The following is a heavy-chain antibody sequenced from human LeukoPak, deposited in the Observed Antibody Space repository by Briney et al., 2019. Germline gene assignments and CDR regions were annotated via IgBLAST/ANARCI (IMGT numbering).Heavy chain of an antibody. J-gene: IGHJ4*02. CDR1: GGSISSYY. CDR3: ARLYGSGSYSMFDY. Sequence: PSETLSLTCTVSGGSISSYYWSWIRQPPGKGLEWIGYIYYSGSTNYNPSLKSRVTTSVDTSKNQFSLKLSSVTAADTAVYYCARLYGSGSYSMFDYWGQGTLVTVSS. CDR2: IYYSGST. V-gene: IGHV4-59*08. D-gene: IGHD3-10*01.